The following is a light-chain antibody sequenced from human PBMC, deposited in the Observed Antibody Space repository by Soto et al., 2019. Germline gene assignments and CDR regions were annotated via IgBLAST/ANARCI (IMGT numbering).Light chain of an antibody. J-gene: IGKJ2*01. V-gene: IGKV1-33*01. Sequence: DIQMTQSPSSLSASVGDRVTIACQAMQDIVKYLNWYQQKTGKAPELLIYDASNLEPGGPSRFSGSGSGTHFTFTISSLHPEDIATYYCQHYVTLPPTFGQGTKLEIK. CDR1: QDIVKY. CDR2: DAS. CDR3: QHYVTLPPT.